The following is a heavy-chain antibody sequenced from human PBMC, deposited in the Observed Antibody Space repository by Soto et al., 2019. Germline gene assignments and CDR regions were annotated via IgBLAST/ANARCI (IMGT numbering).Heavy chain of an antibody. J-gene: IGHJ4*02. CDR2: ISWNSGSI. Sequence: SLSLSCAASPSTFEDYAMHWVRHAPGKGMEWVSGISWNSGSIGYADSVKGRFTISRDNAKNSLYLQMNSLRAEDTALYYCAKESIREPFDYWGQGTLVTVSS. D-gene: IGHD1-26*01. CDR3: AKESIREPFDY. CDR1: PSTFEDYA. V-gene: IGHV3-9*01.